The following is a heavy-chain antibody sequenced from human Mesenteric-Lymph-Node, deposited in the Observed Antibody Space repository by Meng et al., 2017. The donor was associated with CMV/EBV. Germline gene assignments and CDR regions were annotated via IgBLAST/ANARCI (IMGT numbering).Heavy chain of an antibody. CDR3: AKGSHYDYNWFDP. J-gene: IGHJ5*02. D-gene: IGHD3-3*01. CDR2: IYYIGST. Sequence: SETLSLTCTVSGGSISNYYWSWIRQPPGKGLEWIGCIYYIGSTNYNPSLKSRVTISVDTSKNQFSLNLSSVTAADTAVYYCAKGSHYDYNWFDPWGQGTLVTSPQ. V-gene: IGHV4-59*01. CDR1: GGSISNYY.